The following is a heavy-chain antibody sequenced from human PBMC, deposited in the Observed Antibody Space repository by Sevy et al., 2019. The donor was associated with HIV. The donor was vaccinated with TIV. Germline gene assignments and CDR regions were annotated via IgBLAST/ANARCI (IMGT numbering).Heavy chain of an antibody. D-gene: IGHD2-2*01. V-gene: IGHV3-30*18. J-gene: IGHJ4*02. CDR1: EFTFSSYG. CDR2: ISYDGSNK. CDR3: AKGPLDIVVVPAAIFR. Sequence: GGSLRLSCAASEFTFSSYGTHWVRQAPGKGLEWVAVISYDGSNKYYADSVKGRFTISRDNSKNTLYLQMNSLRAEDTAVYYCAKGPLDIVVVPAAIFRWGQGTLVTVSS.